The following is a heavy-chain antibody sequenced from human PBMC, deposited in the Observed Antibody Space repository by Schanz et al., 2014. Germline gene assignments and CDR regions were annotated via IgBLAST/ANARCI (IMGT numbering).Heavy chain of an antibody. CDR2: ISSSSSYI. D-gene: IGHD6-13*01. J-gene: IGHJ4*02. CDR1: GFTFSSYA. CDR3: AKDLAAVGVFDY. Sequence: EVQLLESGGGLVQPGGSLRLSCAASGFTFSSYAMSWVRQAPGKGLEWVSSISSSSSYISYADSVKGRFTISRDNAKNSLYLQMNSLRAEDTAIYYCAKDLAAVGVFDYWGQGTLVTVSA. V-gene: IGHV3-21*02.